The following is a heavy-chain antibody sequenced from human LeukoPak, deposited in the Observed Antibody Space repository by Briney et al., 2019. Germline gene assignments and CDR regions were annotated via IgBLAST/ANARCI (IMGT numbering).Heavy chain of an antibody. Sequence: SVKVSCKASGGTFSSYAINWVRQAPGQGLEWMGRIIPILGIANYAQKFQGRVTITADKSTSTAYMELSSLRSEDTAVYYCARLMEQWLAMDYWGQGTLVTVSS. V-gene: IGHV1-69*04. CDR2: IIPILGIA. J-gene: IGHJ4*02. D-gene: IGHD6-19*01. CDR1: GGTFSSYA. CDR3: ARLMEQWLAMDY.